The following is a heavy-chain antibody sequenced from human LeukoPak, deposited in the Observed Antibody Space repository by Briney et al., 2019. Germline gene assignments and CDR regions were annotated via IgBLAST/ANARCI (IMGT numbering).Heavy chain of an antibody. V-gene: IGHV3-30*02. CDR1: GFTFSSYG. Sequence: GGSLRLSCAASGFTFSSYGMHWVRQAPGKGLEWVAFIRYDGSNKYYADSVKGRFTISRDNSKNTLYLQMNSLRAEDTAVYYCAKSHPTYYDFWSGYYTFDYWGQGTLVTVSS. CDR3: AKSHPTYYDFWSGYYTFDY. D-gene: IGHD3-3*01. J-gene: IGHJ4*02. CDR2: IRYDGSNK.